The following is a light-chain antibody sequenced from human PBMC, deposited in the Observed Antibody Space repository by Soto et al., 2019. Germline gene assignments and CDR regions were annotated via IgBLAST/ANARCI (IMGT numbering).Light chain of an antibody. V-gene: IGKV1-6*01. CDR1: QGVRDG. J-gene: IGKJ1*01. Sequence: IQMTQSPSSLSASVGDRVTMTCRARQGVRDGLSWYQQRPGRAPKLLLFAASRLEGGVPSRFSGSYSGRDFTLTISCLQPDDFATYYCLHYYNYPQTFGQGTTVEVK. CDR3: LHYYNYPQT. CDR2: AAS.